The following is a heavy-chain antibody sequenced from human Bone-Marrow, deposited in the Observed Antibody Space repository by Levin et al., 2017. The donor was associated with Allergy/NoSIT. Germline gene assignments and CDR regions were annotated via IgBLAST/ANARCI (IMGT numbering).Heavy chain of an antibody. J-gene: IGHJ4*02. CDR3: ARPEQTGIDYYYDS. V-gene: IGHV4-4*02. D-gene: IGHD3-9*01. CDR1: GGSIISSHW. Sequence: PSETLSLTCAVSGGSIISSHWWSWVRQSPGKGLEWIGEIFHSGSTNYNPSLKSRVTISVDKSKNQFSLRLSSVTAADTAVYYCARPEQTGIDYYYDSWGQGTLVTVSS. CDR2: IFHSGST.